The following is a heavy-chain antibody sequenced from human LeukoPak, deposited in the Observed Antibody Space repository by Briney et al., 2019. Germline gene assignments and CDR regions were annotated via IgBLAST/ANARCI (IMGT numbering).Heavy chain of an antibody. D-gene: IGHD2-15*01. CDR2: IYYSGST. V-gene: IGHV4-39*01. Sequence: SETLSLTCTVPGGSMISTSYWGWIRQPPGKGLEWIGSIYYSGSTYYHPSLKSRVTISVDTSNNLFSLKLTSVTAADTAVYYCARHEGMVAASFYYWGQGTLVTVSS. J-gene: IGHJ4*02. CDR1: GGSMISTSY. CDR3: ARHEGMVAASFYY.